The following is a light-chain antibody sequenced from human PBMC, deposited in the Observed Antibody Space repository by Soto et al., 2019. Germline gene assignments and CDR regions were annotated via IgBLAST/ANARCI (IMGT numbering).Light chain of an antibody. CDR2: AAS. CDR3: QNYSSVPV. V-gene: IGKV1-27*01. Sequence: DIQMTQSPTSLSASVGDRVTIPCRASQDIRNFVAWYQQKPGKAPKLLLYAASTLQSGVPSRFSGSGSGTEFTLTINILQPEDVATYSCQNYSSVPVFGPGTKVEIK. CDR1: QDIRNF. J-gene: IGKJ3*01.